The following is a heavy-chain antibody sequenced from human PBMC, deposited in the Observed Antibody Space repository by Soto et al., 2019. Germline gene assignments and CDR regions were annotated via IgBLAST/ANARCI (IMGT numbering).Heavy chain of an antibody. V-gene: IGHV5-10-1*01. Sequence: PGESLKISCQGSGYSFAGYWITWVRQKPFKCLEWMGRIDPSDSQTYYSPSFRGHVTISATKSITTVFLQWSSLRASDTAMYYCARQIYDSDTGPNFQYYFDSWGQGTPVTVSS. CDR3: ARQIYDSDTGPNFQYYFDS. CDR1: GYSFAGYW. D-gene: IGHD3-22*01. CDR2: IDPSDSQT. J-gene: IGHJ4*02.